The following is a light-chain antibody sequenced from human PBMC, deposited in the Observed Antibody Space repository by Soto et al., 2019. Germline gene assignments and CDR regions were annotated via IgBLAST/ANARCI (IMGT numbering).Light chain of an antibody. J-gene: IGLJ1*01. V-gene: IGLV2-23*01. CDR2: EAT. CDR3: CSFAGTNTVV. CDR1: SSDVGSHNV. Sequence: VLTQPASVSGSPGQSLTISCTGTSSDVGSHNVVSWYQHHPGKAPKLIIYEATKWPSGVSTRFSGSKSGNTASLTISGLQAEDEADYYCCSFAGTNTVVFGTGTKVTVL.